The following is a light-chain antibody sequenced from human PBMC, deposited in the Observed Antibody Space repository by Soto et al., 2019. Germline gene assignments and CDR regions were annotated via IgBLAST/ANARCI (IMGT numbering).Light chain of an antibody. CDR1: QSVLYSSDNRNY. Sequence: DIVMTQSPDSLAVSLGERATVNCKSGQSVLYSSDNRNYLAWYQQKPGQSPKLLISWASTRESGVPDRFSGSGSGTDFTLTISSLQAEDVAVYFCQQYYTTPRPFGQGTKVEI. CDR2: WAS. V-gene: IGKV4-1*01. CDR3: QQYYTTPRP. J-gene: IGKJ1*01.